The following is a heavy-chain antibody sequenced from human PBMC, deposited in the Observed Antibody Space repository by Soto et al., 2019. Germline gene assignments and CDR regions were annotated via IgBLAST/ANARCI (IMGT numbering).Heavy chain of an antibody. CDR2: IIPIFGTV. CDR3: AKGAVAGTPTSYYYYGMGV. D-gene: IGHD6-19*01. CDR1: GGTFRTYA. J-gene: IGHJ6*02. Sequence: QVQLLQSGAAVKKPGSSVRVSCEASGGTFRTYAISWVRQAPGQGLEWMGEIIPIFGTVNYAQRFQGRVTITADESTTTVYMDLRSLRSEDTAVYYCAKGAVAGTPTSYYYYGMGVWGQGTTVTVSS. V-gene: IGHV1-69*12.